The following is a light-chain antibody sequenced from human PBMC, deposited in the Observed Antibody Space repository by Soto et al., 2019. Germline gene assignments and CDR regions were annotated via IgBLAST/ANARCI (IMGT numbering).Light chain of an antibody. CDR2: GAS. CDR3: QQYNNWPRT. Sequence: EIVMTQSPATLSVSPGERATLSCRASQSVSSNLACYQQKPGQAPRLLIYGASTRATGIPSRFSCSGSGTEFTLTISSLQSEDFAVYYCQQYNNWPRTFGQGTKVEIK. J-gene: IGKJ1*01. V-gene: IGKV3-15*01. CDR1: QSVSSN.